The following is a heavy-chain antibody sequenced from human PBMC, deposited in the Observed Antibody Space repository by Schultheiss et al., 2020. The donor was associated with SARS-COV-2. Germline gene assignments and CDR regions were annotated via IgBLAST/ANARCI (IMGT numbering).Heavy chain of an antibody. CDR2: IYWDDDK. CDR3: ARKSVATMTHAFDI. J-gene: IGHJ3*02. V-gene: IGHV2-5*02. CDR1: EFSLSTSGVG. Sequence: SGPTLVKPTQTLTLTCTFSEFSLSTSGVGVGWIRQPPGKALEWLALIYWDDDKRYSPSLKSRLTITKDTSKNQVVLTMTNMDPVDTAMYYCARKSVATMTHAFDIWGQGTMVTVSS. D-gene: IGHD5-24*01.